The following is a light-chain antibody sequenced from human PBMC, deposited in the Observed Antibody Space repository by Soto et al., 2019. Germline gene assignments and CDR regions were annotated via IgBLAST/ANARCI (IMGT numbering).Light chain of an antibody. V-gene: IGLV2-23*02. J-gene: IGLJ3*02. CDR2: EVT. Sequence: QSALTQPASVSGSPGQSITISCTGTSNDVGNYNLVSWYQQHPGKAPKLMIYEVTKRPSGVSNRFSGSKSANTASLTISGLQAEDEADYYCCSYAGSSTWVFGGGTKLTVL. CDR1: SNDVGNYNL. CDR3: CSYAGSSTWV.